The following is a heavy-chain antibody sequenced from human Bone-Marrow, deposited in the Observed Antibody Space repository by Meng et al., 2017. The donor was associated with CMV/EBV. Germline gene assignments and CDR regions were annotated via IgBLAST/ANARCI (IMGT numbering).Heavy chain of an antibody. Sequence: GESLKISCAASGFTFSNAWMSWVRQAPGKGLEWVGRIKSKTDGGTTDYAAPVKGRFTISRDDSKNTLYLQMNSLKTEDTAVYYCTTDGGVVPAAIGDYYYYGMDVWGQGTTGTVSS. D-gene: IGHD2-2*01. CDR2: IKSKTDGGTT. CDR1: GFTFSNAW. V-gene: IGHV3-15*01. CDR3: TTDGGVVPAAIGDYYYYGMDV. J-gene: IGHJ6*02.